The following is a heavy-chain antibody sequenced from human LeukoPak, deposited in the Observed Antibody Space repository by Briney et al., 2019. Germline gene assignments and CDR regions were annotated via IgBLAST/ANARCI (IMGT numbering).Heavy chain of an antibody. V-gene: IGHV4-34*01. J-gene: IGHJ6*02. Sequence: SETLSLTCAVYGGSFSGFYWSWIRQPPGKGQEWIGEINHSGSTNYNPSLKSRVTISVDTSKNQFSLKLSSVTAADTAVYYCARGQGWRYGMDVWGQGTTVTVS. CDR3: ARGQGWRYGMDV. D-gene: IGHD6-19*01. CDR2: INHSGST. CDR1: GGSFSGFY.